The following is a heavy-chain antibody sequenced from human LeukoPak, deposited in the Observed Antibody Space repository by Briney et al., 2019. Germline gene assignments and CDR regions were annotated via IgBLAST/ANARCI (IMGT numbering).Heavy chain of an antibody. V-gene: IGHV3-7*05. Sequence: PGGSLRLSCAASGFTFSRYWMTWVRQARGKGLEWVANIKQDGSEKYYVDSVKGRFTISRDNAKKSLYLQMNSLRVEDTAVYYCASGYYSDWGQGTLVTVSS. CDR1: GFTFSRYW. J-gene: IGHJ4*02. CDR2: IKQDGSEK. CDR3: ASGYYSD. D-gene: IGHD3-3*01.